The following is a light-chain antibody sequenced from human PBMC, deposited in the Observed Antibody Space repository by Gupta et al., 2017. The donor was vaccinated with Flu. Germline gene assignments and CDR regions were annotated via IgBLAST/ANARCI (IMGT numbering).Light chain of an antibody. Sequence: DIVMTQSPDSLAVSLGERATINCKSTQSVLYSSKNKNYLAWYQQKPGQPPKLPIYWASTRDSGVPDRFSGSGSGTDFTLTISSLQAEDVAVYYCQQYYSTPPTFGQGTMLEIK. V-gene: IGKV4-1*01. CDR3: QQYYSTPPT. J-gene: IGKJ2*01. CDR1: QSVLYSSKNKNY. CDR2: WAS.